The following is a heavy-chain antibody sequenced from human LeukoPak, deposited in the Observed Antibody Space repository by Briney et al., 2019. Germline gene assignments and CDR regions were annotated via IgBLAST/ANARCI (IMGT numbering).Heavy chain of an antibody. CDR3: ARAGYYGSGSYYKDWFDP. CDR2: ISAYNGNT. Sequence: GASVKVSCKASGYTFTSYGVSWVRQAPGQGLEWMGWISAYNGNTNYAQKLQGRVTMTTDTSTSTAYMELRTLSSDDTAVYYCARAGYYGSGSYYKDWFDPWGQGTLVTVSS. J-gene: IGHJ5*02. D-gene: IGHD3-10*01. CDR1: GYTFTSYG. V-gene: IGHV1-18*01.